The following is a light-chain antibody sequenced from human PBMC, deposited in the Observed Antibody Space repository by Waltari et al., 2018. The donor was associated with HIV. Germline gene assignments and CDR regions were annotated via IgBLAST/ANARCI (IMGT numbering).Light chain of an antibody. CDR3: QQYYGAPQT. V-gene: IGKV4-1*01. CDR1: RSLLSSSDNKNY. CDR2: SAS. Sequence: DFVMTQSPHSLAVSLGERATFNSKSSRSLLSSSDNKNYLAWYQKKPGQPPKLLISSASNRESGVPDRFSGSGSGTDFTLTISSLQPEDVAVYYCQQYYGAPQTFGQGTKVEIK. J-gene: IGKJ2*01.